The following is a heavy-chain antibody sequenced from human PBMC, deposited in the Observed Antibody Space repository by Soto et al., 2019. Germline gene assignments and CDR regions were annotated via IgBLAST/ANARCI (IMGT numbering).Heavy chain of an antibody. Sequence: ASETLSLTCAVSGGSISSGGYSWSWIRQPPGKGLEWIGYIYHSGSTYYNPSLKRRVTISVDRSKNQFSLKLSSVTAADTAVYYCASYNWNANWFDPWGQGTLVTVSS. CDR1: GGSISSGGYS. CDR2: IYHSGST. D-gene: IGHD1-20*01. J-gene: IGHJ5*02. V-gene: IGHV4-30-2*01. CDR3: ASYNWNANWFDP.